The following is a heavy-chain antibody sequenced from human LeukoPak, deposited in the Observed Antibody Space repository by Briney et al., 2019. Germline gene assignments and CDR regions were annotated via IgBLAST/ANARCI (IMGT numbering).Heavy chain of an antibody. V-gene: IGHV4-61*03. CDR3: AREGGPFRPLDY. CDR2: VHLDGRT. J-gene: IGHJ4*02. Sequence: SETLSLTCSVSGGSISSGGYYWSWVRQPPGKGLEWIGEVHLDGRTNYNPSLQSRLTMSVDFSENHISLKLTSVTAADTAVYYCAREGGPFRPLDYSGQGTLVTVSS. D-gene: IGHD2/OR15-2a*01. CDR1: GGSISSGGYY.